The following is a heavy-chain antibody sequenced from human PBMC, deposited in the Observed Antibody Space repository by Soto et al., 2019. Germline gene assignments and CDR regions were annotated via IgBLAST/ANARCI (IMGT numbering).Heavy chain of an antibody. Sequence: SETLSLTCTVSGGSISSSSYYWGWIRQPPGKGLEWIGSIYYSGSTYYNPSLKSRVTISVDTSKNQFSLKLSSVTAADTAVYYCARHGRGVTYFDYWGQGTLVTVSS. J-gene: IGHJ4*02. CDR1: GGSISSSSYY. D-gene: IGHD2-21*02. V-gene: IGHV4-39*01. CDR3: ARHGRGVTYFDY. CDR2: IYYSGST.